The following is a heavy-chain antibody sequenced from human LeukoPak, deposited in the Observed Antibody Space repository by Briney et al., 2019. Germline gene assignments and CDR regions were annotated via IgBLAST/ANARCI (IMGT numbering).Heavy chain of an antibody. CDR3: ANLGGGSGSSHNPLVDH. V-gene: IGHV3-21*01. CDR2: VSGGSDYI. CDR1: GFSFSSYS. Sequence: GGSLRLSCAASGFSFSSYSMNWVRQAPGKGLEWVSSVSGGSDYIYYADSVKGRFTISRDNAINSLYLQMNSLRAEDTAVYYCANLGGGSGSSHNPLVDHWGQGTLVTVSS. J-gene: IGHJ4*02. D-gene: IGHD3-10*01.